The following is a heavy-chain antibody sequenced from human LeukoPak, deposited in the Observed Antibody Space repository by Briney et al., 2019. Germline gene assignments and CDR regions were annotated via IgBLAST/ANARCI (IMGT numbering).Heavy chain of an antibody. D-gene: IGHD3-16*01. CDR1: GFTFSSYA. V-gene: IGHV3-7*01. Sequence: GGSLRLSCAASGFTFSSYAMSWVRQAPGKGLEWVASIKTDGSDTYYVDSVKGRFSISRDNTKNSLYLQMNSLRAEDTAVYYCGRDLGYHQVGYWGQGTLVTVSS. J-gene: IGHJ4*02. CDR3: GRDLGYHQVGY. CDR2: IKTDGSDT.